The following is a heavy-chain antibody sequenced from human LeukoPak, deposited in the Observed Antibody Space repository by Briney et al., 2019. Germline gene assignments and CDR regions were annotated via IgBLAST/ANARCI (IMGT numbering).Heavy chain of an antibody. Sequence: ASVKVSCKASGYTFTGYYMHWVRQAPGQGLEWMGWINPNSGGTNYAQKFQGRVTMTRDTSISTAYMELSRLRSDDTAVYYCARDPTAYCGGDCYWPNGDYWGQGTLVTVSS. CDR2: INPNSGGT. V-gene: IGHV1-2*02. CDR1: GYTFTGYY. CDR3: ARDPTAYCGGDCYWPNGDY. D-gene: IGHD2-21*02. J-gene: IGHJ4*02.